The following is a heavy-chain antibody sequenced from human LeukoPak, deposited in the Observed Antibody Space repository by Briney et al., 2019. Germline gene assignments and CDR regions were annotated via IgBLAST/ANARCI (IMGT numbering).Heavy chain of an antibody. J-gene: IGHJ3*02. Sequence: GGSLRLSCAASGFTFSSYWMNWVRQAPGKGLMWVARLNNDGTITSYADPVKGRFTISRDNAKNTVYLQMNSLRVEDTAMYFCASVRLPGDAFDIWGQGTRVTVSS. CDR2: LNNDGTIT. CDR3: ASVRLPGDAFDI. CDR1: GFTFSSYW. V-gene: IGHV3-74*01.